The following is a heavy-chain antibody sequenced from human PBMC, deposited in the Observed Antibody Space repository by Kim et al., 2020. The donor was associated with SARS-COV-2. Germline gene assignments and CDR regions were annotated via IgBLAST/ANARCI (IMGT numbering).Heavy chain of an antibody. CDR1: GYTFTGYY. CDR2: INPNSGGT. Sequence: ASVKVSCKASGYTFTGYYMHWVRQAPGQGLEWMGWINPNSGGTNYAQKFQGRVTMTRDTSISTAYMELSRLRSDDTAVYYCARDGTHSSWYYYYGMDVWGQGTTVTVSS. V-gene: IGHV1-2*02. J-gene: IGHJ6*02. CDR3: ARDGTHSSWYYYYGMDV. D-gene: IGHD6-13*01.